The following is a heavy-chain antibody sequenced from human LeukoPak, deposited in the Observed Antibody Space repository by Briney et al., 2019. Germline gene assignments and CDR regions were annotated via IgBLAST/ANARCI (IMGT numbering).Heavy chain of an antibody. J-gene: IGHJ4*02. Sequence: ASVKVSCKASGYTFTRYYMHWVRQAPGQGLEWMGWINPNSGGTNYAQKFQGRVTMTRDTSISTAYMELSRLRSDDTAVYYCARGVGIQLWLPPDYWGQGTLVTVSS. CDR2: INPNSGGT. V-gene: IGHV1-2*02. D-gene: IGHD5-18*01. CDR1: GYTFTRYY. CDR3: ARGVGIQLWLPPDY.